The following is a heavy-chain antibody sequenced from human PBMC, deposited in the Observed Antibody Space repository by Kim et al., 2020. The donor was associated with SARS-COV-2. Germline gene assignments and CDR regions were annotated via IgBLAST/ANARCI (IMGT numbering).Heavy chain of an antibody. J-gene: IGHJ3*02. V-gene: IGHV3-30*01. CDR3: ARGHYYGSGSYYKNDAFDI. Sequence: GRFTISRDNSKNTLYLQMNSLGAEDTAVYYCARGHYYGSGSYYKNDAFDIWGQGTMVTVSS. D-gene: IGHD3-10*01.